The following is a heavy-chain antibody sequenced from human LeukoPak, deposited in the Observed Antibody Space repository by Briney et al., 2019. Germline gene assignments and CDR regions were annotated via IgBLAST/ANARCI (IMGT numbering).Heavy chain of an antibody. CDR1: GFTFSSYG. Sequence: GRSLRLSCAASGFTFSSYGMHWVRQAPGKGLEWVAVIWYDGSNKYYADSVKGRFTISRDNSKNTLYLQMNSLRAEDTAVYYCARAGIAAAGKDWYFDLWGCGTLVTVSS. D-gene: IGHD6-13*01. J-gene: IGHJ2*01. CDR3: ARAGIAAAGKDWYFDL. CDR2: IWYDGSNK. V-gene: IGHV3-33*01.